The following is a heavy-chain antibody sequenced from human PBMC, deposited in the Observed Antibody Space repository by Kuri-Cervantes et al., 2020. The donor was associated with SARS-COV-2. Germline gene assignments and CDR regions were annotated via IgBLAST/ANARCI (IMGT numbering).Heavy chain of an antibody. CDR3: ARDSYSSGWYVLEMIDAFDI. V-gene: IGHV3-53*05. Sequence: GESLKISCAASGFTVSSNYMSWVRQAPGKGLEWVSVIYSGGSIYYADSVKGRFTISRDNSKNTLYLQMNSLRAEDTAVYYCARDSYSSGWYVLEMIDAFDIWGQGTMVTVSS. CDR2: IYSGGSI. CDR1: GFTVSSNY. D-gene: IGHD6-19*01. J-gene: IGHJ3*02.